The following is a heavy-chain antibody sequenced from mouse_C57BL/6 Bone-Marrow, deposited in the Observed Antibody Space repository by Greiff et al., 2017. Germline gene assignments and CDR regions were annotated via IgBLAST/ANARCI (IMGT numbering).Heavy chain of an antibody. Sequence: QVQLQQSGAELARPGASVKLSCKASGYTFTSYGISWVKQKTGQGLEWIGEIYPRSGNTYYNEKFKGKATLTAAKSSSTAYMELRSLTSEDSAVYFCARNGYYSYYFDYWGQGTTLTVSS. J-gene: IGHJ2*01. CDR1: GYTFTSYG. D-gene: IGHD2-3*01. V-gene: IGHV1-81*01. CDR2: IYPRSGNT. CDR3: ARNGYYSYYFDY.